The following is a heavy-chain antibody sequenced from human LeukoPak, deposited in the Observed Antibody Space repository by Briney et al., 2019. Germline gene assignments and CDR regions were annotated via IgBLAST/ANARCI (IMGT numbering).Heavy chain of an antibody. CDR3: TTRIAAAGPSY. D-gene: IGHD6-13*01. V-gene: IGHV3-15*01. Sequence: GGSLRLSCAASGFTFNNAWMSWVRQAPGKGLEWVGRIKSKTDGGTTDYAAPVKGRFTISRDDSKNTLYLQMNSLKTEDSAVYYCTTRIAAAGPSYWGQGTLVTVSS. J-gene: IGHJ4*02. CDR1: GFTFNNAW. CDR2: IKSKTDGGTT.